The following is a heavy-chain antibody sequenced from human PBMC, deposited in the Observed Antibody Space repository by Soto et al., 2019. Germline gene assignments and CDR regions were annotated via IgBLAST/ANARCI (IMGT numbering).Heavy chain of an antibody. CDR1: GFTFSSYA. V-gene: IGHV3-30-3*01. D-gene: IGHD3-22*01. CDR3: ARSRGYYYDSSGYYSPEIKARDY. J-gene: IGHJ4*02. Sequence: QVQLVESGGGVVQPGRSLRLSCAASGFTFSSYAMHWVRQAPGKGLEWVAVISYDGSNKYYADSVKGRFTISRDNSKNTLYLQMNSLRAEDTAVYYCARSRGYYYDSSGYYSPEIKARDYWGQGTLVTVSS. CDR2: ISYDGSNK.